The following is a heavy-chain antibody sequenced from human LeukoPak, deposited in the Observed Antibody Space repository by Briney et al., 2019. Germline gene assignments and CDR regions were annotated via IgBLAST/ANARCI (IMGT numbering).Heavy chain of an antibody. CDR1: GLTFSSYE. J-gene: IGHJ3*02. CDR2: IGTGGSTI. D-gene: IGHD2-2*01. Sequence: GGSLRLPCAASGLTFSSYEMNWVRQAPGKGLEWVSYIGTGGSTIYYADSVKGRFTISRDDANNSLYLQMNSLRAEDTAVYYCVRGGYCTSTICYSLNAFDIWGQGTTVTVSS. CDR3: VRGGYCTSTICYSLNAFDI. V-gene: IGHV3-48*03.